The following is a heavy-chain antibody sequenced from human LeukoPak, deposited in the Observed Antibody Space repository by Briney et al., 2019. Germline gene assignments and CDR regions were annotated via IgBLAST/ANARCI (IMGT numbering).Heavy chain of an antibody. D-gene: IGHD4-11*01. V-gene: IGHV3-48*03. CDR3: ARVQAVTTGGNYFDH. CDR1: GFTFSSYE. Sequence: GGSLSLSCAASGFTFSSYEMNWVRQAPGKGLEWVSYISSSGSTIYYADSVKGRFTISRDNAKNSLYLQMNSLRTEDTAVYYCARVQAVTTGGNYFDHWGQGTLVTVSS. J-gene: IGHJ4*02. CDR2: ISSSGSTI.